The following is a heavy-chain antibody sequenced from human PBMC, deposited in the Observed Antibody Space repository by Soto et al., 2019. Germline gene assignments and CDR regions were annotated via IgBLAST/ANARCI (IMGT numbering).Heavy chain of an antibody. V-gene: IGHV3-30-3*01. D-gene: IGHD6-13*01. CDR1: GFTFSSYA. Sequence: QVQLVESGGGVVQPGRSLRLSCAASGFTFSSYAMHWVRQAPGKGLEWVAVISYDGSNKYYADSVKGRFTISRDNSKNTLYLQMNRLSAEDTAVYYCARGCIAAAGDCFAPWGQGTLVTVSS. J-gene: IGHJ5*02. CDR2: ISYDGSNK. CDR3: ARGCIAAAGDCFAP.